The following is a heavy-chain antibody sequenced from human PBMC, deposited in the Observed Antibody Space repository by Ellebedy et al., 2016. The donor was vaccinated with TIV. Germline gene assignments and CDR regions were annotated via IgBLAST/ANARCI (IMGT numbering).Heavy chain of an antibody. CDR2: INHSGST. CDR1: VGSFSGYY. Sequence: SETLSLTXAVYVGSFSGYYWSWIRQPPGKGLECIGEINHSGSTNYNPSLKSRDTISVDTSKNQFSLKLSSVTAADTAMYYCARREMASSWWYFDLWGRGTLVTVSS. D-gene: IGHD5-24*01. CDR3: ARREMASSWWYFDL. V-gene: IGHV4-34*01. J-gene: IGHJ2*01.